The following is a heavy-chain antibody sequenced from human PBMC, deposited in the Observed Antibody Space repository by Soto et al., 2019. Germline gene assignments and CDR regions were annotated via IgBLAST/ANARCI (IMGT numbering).Heavy chain of an antibody. J-gene: IGHJ3*02. D-gene: IGHD3-16*02. Sequence: GASVKVSCKASGGTFSSYAISWVRQAPGQGLEWMGGIIPIFGTANYAQKFQGRVTITADESTSTAYMELSSLRSDDTAVYYCARDPHYDYVWGSYRYSAFDIWGQGTMVTVAS. CDR3: ARDPHYDYVWGSYRYSAFDI. CDR1: GGTFSSYA. CDR2: IIPIFGTA. V-gene: IGHV1-69*13.